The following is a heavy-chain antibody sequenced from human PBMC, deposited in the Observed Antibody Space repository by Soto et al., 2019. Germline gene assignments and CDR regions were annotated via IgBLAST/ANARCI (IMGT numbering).Heavy chain of an antibody. CDR1: GGTFSSYA. V-gene: IGHV1-69*13. Sequence: GASVKVSCKASGGTFSSYAISWVRQAPGQGLEWMGGIIPIFGTANYAQKFQGRVTITADESTSTAYKELSSLRSEDTAVYYCASCGDCYTYYFDYWRQGTLVTVSS. D-gene: IGHD2-21*02. J-gene: IGHJ4*02. CDR3: ASCGDCYTYYFDY. CDR2: IIPIFGTA.